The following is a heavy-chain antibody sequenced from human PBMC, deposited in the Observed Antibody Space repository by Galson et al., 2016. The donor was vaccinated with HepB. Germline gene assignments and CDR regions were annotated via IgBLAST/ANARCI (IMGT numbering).Heavy chain of an antibody. CDR3: AKEATATTGAKTKRVWYFDL. CDR2: ISPSSSTI. J-gene: IGHJ2*01. V-gene: IGHV3-48*02. D-gene: IGHD1-7*01. Sequence: SLRLSCAASGFTFSTYSMDWVRQAPGKGLEWISYISPSSSTIYYADSVKGRFTISRDDATNSLYLQMNSLRDEDTAVYYCAKEATATTGAKTKRVWYFDLWGRGTLVTVSS. CDR1: GFTFSTYS.